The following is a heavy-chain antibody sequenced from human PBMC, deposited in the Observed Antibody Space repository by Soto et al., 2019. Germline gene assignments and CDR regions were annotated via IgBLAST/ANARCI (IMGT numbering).Heavy chain of an antibody. CDR1: VGAFSGYS. Sequence: QVQLQQWGTGLLKPAETLSLTCAVYVGAFSGYSWTWIRQSPGKGLECIGEINDSGTTNYNPSLTSRVTLSVDLAKKQVVLNLRSVTAADTAVYYCARGNFYGWYFDLWGRGTLVTVSS. V-gene: IGHV4-34*01. J-gene: IGHJ2*01. CDR2: INDSGTT. D-gene: IGHD4-17*01. CDR3: ARGNFYGWYFDL.